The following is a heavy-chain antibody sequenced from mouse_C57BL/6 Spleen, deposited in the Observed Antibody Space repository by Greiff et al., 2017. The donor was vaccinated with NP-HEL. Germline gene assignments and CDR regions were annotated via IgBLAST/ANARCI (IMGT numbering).Heavy chain of an antibody. CDR2: IRLKSDNYAT. Sequence: EVKLMESGGGLVQPGGSMKLSCVASGFTFSNYWMNWVRQSPEKGLEWVAQIRLKSDNYATHYAESVKGRFTISRDDSKSSVYLQMNNLRAEDTGIYYCTGKERYAMDYWGQGTSVTVSS. J-gene: IGHJ4*01. CDR1: GFTFSNYW. CDR3: TGKERYAMDY. V-gene: IGHV6-3*01.